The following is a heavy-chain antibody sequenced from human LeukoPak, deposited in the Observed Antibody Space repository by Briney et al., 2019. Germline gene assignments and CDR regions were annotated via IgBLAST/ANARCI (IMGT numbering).Heavy chain of an antibody. CDR1: GFTFSSYW. V-gene: IGHV3-74*01. J-gene: IGHJ5*02. CDR3: ARDMGYTPVS. D-gene: IGHD2-2*02. CDR2: IHSDGST. Sequence: GGSLRLSCATSGFTFSSYWMHWVRQAPGEGLVWVSRIHSDGSTTYADSVKGRFTISRDNSKNTLYLQMNSLRAEDTAVYYCARDMGYTPVSWGQGTLVTVSS.